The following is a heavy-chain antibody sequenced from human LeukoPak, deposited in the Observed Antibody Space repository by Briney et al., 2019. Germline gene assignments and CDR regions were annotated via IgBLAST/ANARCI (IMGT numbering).Heavy chain of an antibody. Sequence: PGRSLRLSCAASGFTFSTYAIHWVRQAPGKGLEWVAVVWYDGSKKYYADSVKGRFTISRDNSKNTVYLQMNSLRVEDTAVYYCAGEEDLRELRGGREFFQYWGQGTLVTVSS. J-gene: IGHJ1*01. CDR1: GFTFSTYA. CDR2: VWYDGSKK. CDR3: AGEEDLRELRGGREFFQY. V-gene: IGHV3-30*04. D-gene: IGHD3-10*01.